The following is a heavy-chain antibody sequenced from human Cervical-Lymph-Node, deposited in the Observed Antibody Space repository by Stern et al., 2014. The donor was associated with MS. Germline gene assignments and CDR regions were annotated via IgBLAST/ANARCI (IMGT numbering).Heavy chain of an antibody. CDR1: GHPLSELA. V-gene: IGHV1-24*01. CDR2: VDPEDGET. Sequence: QLVESGAEVKKHGASVTVSCNVSGHPLSELAIHWLRQLPTSGLQLLEQVDPEDGETVYPQRLQGRLTMTEDTTTGTAYMTLTALTSDDTAVYYCATDRGVKWGPGTLVAVSS. D-gene: IGHD3-10*01. J-gene: IGHJ4*02. CDR3: ATDRGVK.